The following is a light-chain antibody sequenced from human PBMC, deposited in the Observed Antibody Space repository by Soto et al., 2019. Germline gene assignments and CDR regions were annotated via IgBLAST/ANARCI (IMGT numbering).Light chain of an antibody. Sequence: DIQMTQSPSSLSASVGDRVTITCQASQDISNYLNWYQQKPGKAPKLLIYDASNLETGVPPRSSGSGSGTDFTFTISSLQPEDIATYYCQQYDNLPLTFGGGTKVDI. CDR3: QQYDNLPLT. V-gene: IGKV1-33*01. CDR1: QDISNY. J-gene: IGKJ4*01. CDR2: DAS.